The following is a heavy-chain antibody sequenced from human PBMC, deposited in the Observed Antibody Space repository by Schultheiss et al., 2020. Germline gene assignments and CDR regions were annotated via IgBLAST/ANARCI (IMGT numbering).Heavy chain of an antibody. J-gene: IGHJ5*02. Sequence: SVKVSCKASGGTFSSYAISWVRQAPGQGLEWMGGIIPIFGTANYAQKFQGRVTITADESTSTAYMELSSLRAEDTAVYYCAKGAIAAAGRNWFDPWGQGTLVTVSS. CDR3: AKGAIAAAGRNWFDP. CDR1: GGTFSSYA. CDR2: IIPIFGTA. V-gene: IGHV1-69*13. D-gene: IGHD6-13*01.